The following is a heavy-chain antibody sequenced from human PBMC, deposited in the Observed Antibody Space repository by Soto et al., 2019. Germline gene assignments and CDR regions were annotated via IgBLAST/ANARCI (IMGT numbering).Heavy chain of an antibody. D-gene: IGHD1-1*01. CDR2: ILHSGST. Sequence: QVQLQESGPRLVKPSQTLSLTCSVSGVSISSGDTYWAWIRQAPGKGLEWIGYILHSGSTYYNPSLDSRLTISLDTSKNQFSLRLRSVTAADTAVYFCASAPENSENWNPYYFDYWGQGTLVTVSP. V-gene: IGHV4-30-4*01. J-gene: IGHJ4*02. CDR3: ASAPENSENWNPYYFDY. CDR1: GVSISSGDTY.